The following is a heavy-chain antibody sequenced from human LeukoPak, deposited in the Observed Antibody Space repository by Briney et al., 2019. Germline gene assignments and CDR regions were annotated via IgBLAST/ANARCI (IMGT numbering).Heavy chain of an antibody. V-gene: IGHV3-23*01. CDR2: ISGSGGST. CDR3: AKDPYSSSWYFWFDP. CDR1: GFTFSSYA. J-gene: IGHJ5*02. D-gene: IGHD6-13*01. Sequence: PGGSLRLSCAASGFTFSSYAMSWVRQAPGKGLEWVSAISGSGGSTYYADSVEGRFTISRDNSKNTLYLQMNSLRAEDTAVYYCAKDPYSSSWYFWFDPWGQGTLVTVSS.